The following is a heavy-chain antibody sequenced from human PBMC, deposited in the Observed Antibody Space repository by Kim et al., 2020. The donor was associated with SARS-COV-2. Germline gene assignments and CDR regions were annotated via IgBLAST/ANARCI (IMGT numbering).Heavy chain of an antibody. V-gene: IGHV7-4-1*02. D-gene: IGHD3-22*01. CDR3: AREIPNYYDSRGGGYPEGNDAFDI. CDR2: INTNTGNP. J-gene: IGHJ3*02. CDR1: GYTFTSYA. Sequence: ASVKVSCKASGYTFTSYAMNWVRQAPGQGLEWMGWINTNTGNPTYAQGFTGRFVFSLDTSVSTAYLQISSLKAEDTAVYYCAREIPNYYDSRGGGYPEGNDAFDIWGQGTMVTVSS.